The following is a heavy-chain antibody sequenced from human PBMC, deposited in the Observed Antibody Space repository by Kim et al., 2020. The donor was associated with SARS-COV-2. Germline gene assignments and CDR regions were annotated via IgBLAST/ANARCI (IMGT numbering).Heavy chain of an antibody. CDR3: AKDPRSISSFNP. D-gene: IGHD6-13*01. CDR2: ISYDGSGT. V-gene: IGHV3-23*01. J-gene: IGHJ5*02. CDR1: GFTFSSLA. Sequence: GGSLRLSCTASGFTFSSLAMTWVRQAPGKGLEWVSAISYDGSGTYYADSVKGRFTISRDNYKNTMYLQMNCLRSEDTAVYYCAKDPRSISSFNPWGQGTLVTVSP.